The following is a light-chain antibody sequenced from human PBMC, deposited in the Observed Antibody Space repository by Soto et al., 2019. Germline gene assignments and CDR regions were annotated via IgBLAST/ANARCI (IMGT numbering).Light chain of an antibody. V-gene: IGKV1-33*01. J-gene: IGKJ1*01. CDR1: QDISNY. Sequence: DIQMTQSPSSLSASVGDRVTITCQASQDISNYLNWYQQKPGKAPKLLIYDASNLETGVPSRFSGSGSGTDFTFTISRLEPEDFAVYYCQQCGTSPGTFGQGTKVDIK. CDR2: DAS. CDR3: QQCGTSPGT.